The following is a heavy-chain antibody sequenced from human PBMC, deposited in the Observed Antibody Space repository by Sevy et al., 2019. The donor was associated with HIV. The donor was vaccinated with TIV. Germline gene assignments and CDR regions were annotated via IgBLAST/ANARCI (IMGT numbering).Heavy chain of an antibody. CDR2: INHSGST. CDR1: GGSFSGYY. CDR3: GGHYYYCMDV. J-gene: IGHJ6*02. Sequence: SETLSLTCAVYGGSFSGYYWSWIRQPPGKGLEWIGEINHSGSTNYNPSLKSRVTISVDTSKNQFSLKLSSVTAADTAVYYCGGHYYYCMDVWGQGTTVTVSS. V-gene: IGHV4-34*01.